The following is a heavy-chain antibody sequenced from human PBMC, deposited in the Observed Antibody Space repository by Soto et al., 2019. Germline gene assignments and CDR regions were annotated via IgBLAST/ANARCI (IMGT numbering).Heavy chain of an antibody. CDR2: MSHSGGT. J-gene: IGHJ3*02. Sequence: QVQLQQWGAGLLKPSETLSLTCAVYGGFVSSGSYYWSWIRQPPGKGLEWIGEMSHSGGTHFNTSLNTRVTISVDTSNNQFSLKMSSVTAADTALYYCARVERGTATTVVDAFDIWGPGTMVTVSS. D-gene: IGHD1-1*01. CDR1: GGFVSSGSYY. V-gene: IGHV4-34*01. CDR3: ARVERGTATTVVDAFDI.